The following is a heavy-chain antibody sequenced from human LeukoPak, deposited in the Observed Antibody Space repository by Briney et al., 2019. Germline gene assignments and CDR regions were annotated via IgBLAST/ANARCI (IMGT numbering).Heavy chain of an antibody. D-gene: IGHD6-13*01. CDR2: VNPKSGGT. V-gene: IGHV1-2*02. J-gene: IGHJ6*02. CDR1: GYTFTGYY. Sequence: ASVKVSCKASGYTFTGYYIHRVRQAPGQGLEWMGWVNPKSGGTNYAQKFQGRVTMTRDTSISTVYMELSSLRSDDTAVYYCGRVAAAGIYPYYYNAMDVWGQGTTVTVSS. CDR3: GRVAAAGIYPYYYNAMDV.